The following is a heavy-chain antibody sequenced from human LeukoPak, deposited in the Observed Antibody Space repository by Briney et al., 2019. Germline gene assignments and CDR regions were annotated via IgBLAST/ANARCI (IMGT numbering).Heavy chain of an antibody. J-gene: IGHJ4*02. CDR3: ARRTGYNVFDY. V-gene: IGHV4-59*08. D-gene: IGHD5-24*01. CDR2: IYYSGST. CDR1: GGSISSYY. Sequence: SETLSLTCTVSGGSISSYYWSWIRQPPGKGLEWIGYIYYSGSTNYNPSLKSRVTISVDTSKNQFSLKLSSVTAADTAVYYCARRTGYNVFDYWGQGTLVTVSS.